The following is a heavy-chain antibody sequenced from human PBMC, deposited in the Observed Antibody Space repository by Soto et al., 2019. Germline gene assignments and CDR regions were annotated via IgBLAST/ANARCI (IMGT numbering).Heavy chain of an antibody. CDR1: GFTFSNAW. Sequence: GSLRLSCAASGFTFSNAWMSWVRQAPGKGLEWVGRIKSKTDGETTDYAAPVKGRFTISRDDSKNTLYLQMNSLKTEDTAVYYCTTHLPSTVTPYYYYMDVWGKGTTVTVSS. J-gene: IGHJ6*03. V-gene: IGHV3-15*01. CDR2: IKSKTDGETT. D-gene: IGHD4-4*01. CDR3: TTHLPSTVTPYYYYMDV.